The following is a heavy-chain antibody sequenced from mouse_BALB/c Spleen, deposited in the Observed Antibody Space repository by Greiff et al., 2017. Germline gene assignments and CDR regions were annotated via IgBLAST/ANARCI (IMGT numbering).Heavy chain of an antibody. CDR1: GFTFSSYA. Sequence: EVQLVESGGGLVKPGGSLKLSCAASGFTFSSYAMSWVRQTPEKRLEWVATISSGGSYTYYPDSVKGRFTISRDNAKNTLYLQMSSLRSEDTAMYYCARDRYPVSMDYWGQGTSVTVSS. J-gene: IGHJ4*01. CDR3: ARDRYPVSMDY. V-gene: IGHV5-9-3*01. D-gene: IGHD2-14*01. CDR2: ISSGGSYT.